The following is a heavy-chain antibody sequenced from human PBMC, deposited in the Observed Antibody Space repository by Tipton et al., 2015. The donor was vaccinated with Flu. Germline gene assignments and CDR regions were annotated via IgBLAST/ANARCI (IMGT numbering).Heavy chain of an antibody. J-gene: IGHJ4*02. D-gene: IGHD3-9*01. CDR1: GFTFHDAW. Sequence: SLRLSCTASGFTFHDAWMSWVRQAPGKGLEWVGRILSKTDGGTTDYAAPVKGRFTIPRDDSKNTVYLQMKSLKTDDTAMYYCISDVGVLRYAGWGQGTLVSVSS. CDR3: ISDVGVLRYAG. V-gene: IGHV3-15*01. CDR2: ILSKTDGGTT.